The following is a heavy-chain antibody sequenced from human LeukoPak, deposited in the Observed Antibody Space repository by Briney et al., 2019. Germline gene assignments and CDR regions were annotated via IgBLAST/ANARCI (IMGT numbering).Heavy chain of an antibody. V-gene: IGHV3-21*01. D-gene: IGHD3-3*01. CDR3: ARGSEWSSGVSDY. CDR1: GFTFSRCG. Sequence: GGSLRLSCVVSGFTFSRCGMNWVRQAPGKGLEWVSSISGSTTYIYYADSVKGRFTISRDNAKNSLYLQMNSLRAEDTAVYYCARGSEWSSGVSDYWGQGTLVTVSS. J-gene: IGHJ4*02. CDR2: ISGSTTYI.